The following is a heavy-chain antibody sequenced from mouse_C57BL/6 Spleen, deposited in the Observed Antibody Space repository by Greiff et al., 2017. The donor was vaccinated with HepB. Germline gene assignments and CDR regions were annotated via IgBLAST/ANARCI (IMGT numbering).Heavy chain of an antibody. D-gene: IGHD1-1*01. CDR3: ATVHYYGTLDY. Sequence: LQESGPELVKPGASVKISCKASGYAFSSSWMNWVKQRPGKGLEWIGRIYPGDGDTNYNGKFKGKATLTADKSSSTAYMQLSSLTSEDSAVYFCATVHYYGTLDYWGQGTTLTVSS. CDR2: IYPGDGDT. CDR1: GYAFSSSW. V-gene: IGHV1-82*01. J-gene: IGHJ2*01.